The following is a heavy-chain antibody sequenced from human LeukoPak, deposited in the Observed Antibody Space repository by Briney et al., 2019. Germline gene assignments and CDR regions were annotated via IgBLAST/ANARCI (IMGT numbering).Heavy chain of an antibody. Sequence: GGSLRLSCAASGFTFSTDAMSWVRQAPGQGLEWISAISDNGAYMYYADSVKGRFTISSDNSKNMVYLQMNSLRAEDTATYYCAKEYHDILTGYQTTFDYWGQGTPVTVSS. CDR3: AKEYHDILTGYQTTFDY. CDR1: GFTFSTDA. D-gene: IGHD3-9*01. J-gene: IGHJ4*02. CDR2: ISDNGAYM. V-gene: IGHV3-23*01.